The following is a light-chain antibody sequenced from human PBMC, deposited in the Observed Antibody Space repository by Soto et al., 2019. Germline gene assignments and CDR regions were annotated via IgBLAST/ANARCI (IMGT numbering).Light chain of an antibody. CDR2: RAS. Sequence: DIQLTQSPSTLSASVGDSVTITCRASQNIGTWLAWFQQKPGKAPNLLISRASNLETGVPPRFSGGGSGTEFSLTISSLQPDDFATYFCQQCSDVYTFGQGTKL. V-gene: IGKV1-5*03. J-gene: IGKJ2*01. CDR3: QQCSDVYT. CDR1: QNIGTW.